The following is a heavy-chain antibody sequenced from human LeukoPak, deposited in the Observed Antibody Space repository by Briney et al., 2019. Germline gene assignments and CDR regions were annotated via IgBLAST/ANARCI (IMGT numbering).Heavy chain of an antibody. J-gene: IGHJ6*02. CDR1: GFTFSSYS. D-gene: IGHD2-21*02. CDR3: ARDRSWAYCGGDCYPYYYYGMDV. CDR2: ISSSSSYI. V-gene: IGHV3-21*01. Sequence: GGSLRLSCAASGFTFSSYSMNWVRQAPGKGLEWVSSISSSSSYIYYADSVKGRFTISRGNAKNSLYLQMNSLRAEDTAVYYCARDRSWAYCGGDCYPYYYYGMDVWGQGTTVTVSS.